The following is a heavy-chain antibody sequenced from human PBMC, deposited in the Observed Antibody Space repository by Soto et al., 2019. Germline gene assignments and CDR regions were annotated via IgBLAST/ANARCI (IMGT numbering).Heavy chain of an antibody. CDR2: ISEDGSNK. CDR3: TKDGIAVAGPRLYYYYYNGMDV. CDR1: GFTFSSYG. Sequence: PGGSLRLSCAASGFTFSSYGMHWVRQAPGKGLEWVAVISEDGSNKYYADSVKGRFTIYIDNSKNTLYLQMNILIAEDTAVYYCTKDGIAVAGPRLYYYYYNGMDVWGQGTTVTVSS. V-gene: IGHV3-30*18. D-gene: IGHD6-19*01. J-gene: IGHJ6*02.